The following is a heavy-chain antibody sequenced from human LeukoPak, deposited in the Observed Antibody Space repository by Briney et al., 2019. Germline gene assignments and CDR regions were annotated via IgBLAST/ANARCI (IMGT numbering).Heavy chain of an antibody. CDR1: SGSISSGSYY. CDR2: IYYSGST. J-gene: IGHJ4*02. V-gene: IGHV4-61*01. CDR3: ARETMIVGIDY. D-gene: IGHD3-22*01. Sequence: SETLSLTCTISSGSISSGSYYWSWIRQPPGKGLEWIGYIYYSGSTNYNPSLKSRVTISVDTSKNQFSLKLSSVTAADTAVYYCARETMIVGIDYWGQGTLVTVSS.